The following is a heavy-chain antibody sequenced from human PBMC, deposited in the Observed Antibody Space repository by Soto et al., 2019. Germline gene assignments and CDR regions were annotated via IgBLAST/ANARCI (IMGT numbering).Heavy chain of an antibody. J-gene: IGHJ6*02. CDR3: ASGQKVTVGTPWDYYYGMDV. D-gene: IGHD1-26*01. Sequence: SVKVSCKASGGTFSSYAISWVRQAPGQGLEWMGGIIPIFGTANYAQKFQGRVTITADESTRTAYMELSSLRSEDTAVYYCASGQKVTVGTPWDYYYGMDVWGQGTTVTVSS. V-gene: IGHV1-69*13. CDR1: GGTFSSYA. CDR2: IIPIFGTA.